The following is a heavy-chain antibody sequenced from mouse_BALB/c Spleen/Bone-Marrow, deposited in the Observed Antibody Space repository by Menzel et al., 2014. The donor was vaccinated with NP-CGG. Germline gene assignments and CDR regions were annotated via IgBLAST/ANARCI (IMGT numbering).Heavy chain of an antibody. CDR3: ATYDY. Sequence: QVQLKESGPELVKPGASVRISCKASGYTFASYYIHWVKQRPGQGLEWIGWIYPGNVNTKYNEKFKGKATLTADKSSSTAYMQLSSLTSEDSAVYFCATYDYWGQGTTLTVSS. CDR1: GYTFASYY. J-gene: IGHJ2*01. V-gene: IGHV1S56*01. CDR2: IYPGNVNT.